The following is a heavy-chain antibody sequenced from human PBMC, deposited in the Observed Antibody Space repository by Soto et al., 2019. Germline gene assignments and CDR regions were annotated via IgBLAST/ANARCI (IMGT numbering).Heavy chain of an antibody. CDR2: IIPILGIA. V-gene: IGHV1-69*02. J-gene: IGHJ4*02. Sequence: SVKVSCKASGGTFSSYTISWVRQAPGQGLEWMGRIIPILGIANYAQKFQGRVTITADKSTSTAYMELSSLRSEDTAVYYCATSRYGDKYYFDYWGQGTLVTVS. CDR3: ATSRYGDKYYFDY. D-gene: IGHD4-17*01. CDR1: GGTFSSYT.